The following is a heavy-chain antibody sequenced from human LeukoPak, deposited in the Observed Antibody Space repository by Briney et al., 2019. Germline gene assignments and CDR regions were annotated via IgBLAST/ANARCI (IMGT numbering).Heavy chain of an antibody. CDR1: GFTFSDYY. CDR3: ARHGALGAGSSWYAY. J-gene: IGHJ4*02. V-gene: IGHV3-11*01. D-gene: IGHD6-13*01. CDR2: ISSSGSTI. Sequence: PGASLRFSCAASGFTFSDYYMSWIRQAPGKGLEWVSYISSSGSTIYYADSVKGRFTISRDNAKNSLYLQMNSLRAEDTAMYYCARHGALGAGSSWYAYWGQGTQVTVSS.